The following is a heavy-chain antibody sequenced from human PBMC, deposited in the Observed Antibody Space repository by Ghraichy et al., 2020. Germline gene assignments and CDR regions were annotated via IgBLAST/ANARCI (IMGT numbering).Heavy chain of an antibody. V-gene: IGHV1-46*01. D-gene: IGHD3-3*01. CDR3: ARGFTIRPHYYDFWSGTITGGWFDP. CDR1: GYAFTSYY. CDR2: INPSGGST. Sequence: ASVKVSCKASGYAFTSYYMHWVRQAPGQGLEWMGIINPSGGSTSYAQKFQGRVTMTRDTSTSTVYMELSSLRSEDTAVYYCARGFTIRPHYYDFWSGTITGGWFDPWGQGTLVTVSS. J-gene: IGHJ5*02.